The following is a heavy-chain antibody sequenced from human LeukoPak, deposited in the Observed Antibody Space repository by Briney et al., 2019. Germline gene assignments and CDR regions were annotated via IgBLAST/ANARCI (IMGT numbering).Heavy chain of an antibody. D-gene: IGHD2-2*02. CDR1: GGSIRSYY. CDR3: AREYCSSISCYTGSDYYYYYYMDV. V-gene: IGHV4-4*07. J-gene: IGHJ6*03. CDR2: IYTSGST. Sequence: SETLSLTCTVSGGSIRSYYWSWIRQPAGKGLEWIGRIYTSGSTNYNPSLKSRVTMSVDTSKNQFSLKLSSVTAADTAVYYCAREYCSSISCYTGSDYYYYYYMDVWGKGTTVTVSS.